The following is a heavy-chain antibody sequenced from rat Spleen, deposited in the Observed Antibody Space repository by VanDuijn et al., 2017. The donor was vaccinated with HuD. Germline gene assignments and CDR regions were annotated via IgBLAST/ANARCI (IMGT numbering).Heavy chain of an antibody. V-gene: IGHV5-25*01. CDR2: ISTGGGNT. CDR1: GFTFSDYD. Sequence: EVQLVESGGGLVQPGRSMKLSCAASGFTFSDYDMAWVRQAPTKGLEWIASISTGGGNTYYRDSVKGQFTISRDNAKSTLYLQLDSLRSEDTATYYCASQLPGYNYFDYWGQGVMVTVSS. D-gene: IGHD1-4*01. CDR3: ASQLPGYNYFDY. J-gene: IGHJ2*01.